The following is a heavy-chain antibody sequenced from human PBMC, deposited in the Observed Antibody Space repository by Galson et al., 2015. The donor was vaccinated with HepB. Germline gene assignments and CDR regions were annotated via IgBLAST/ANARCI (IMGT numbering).Heavy chain of an antibody. Sequence: SVKVSCKASGYTFTGYYMHWVRQAPGQGLEWMGRINPNSGGTNYAQKFQGRVTMTRDTSISTAYMELSRLRSDDTAVYYCAVTYYYDRDAFDIWGQGTMVTV. J-gene: IGHJ3*02. V-gene: IGHV1-2*06. CDR2: INPNSGGT. CDR1: GYTFTGYY. CDR3: AVTYYYDRDAFDI. D-gene: IGHD3-22*01.